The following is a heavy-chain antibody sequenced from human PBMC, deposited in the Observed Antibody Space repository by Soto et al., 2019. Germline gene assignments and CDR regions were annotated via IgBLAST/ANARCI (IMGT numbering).Heavy chain of an antibody. CDR1: GYTFTNYW. Sequence: PGESLKISCKGSGYTFTNYWIGWVRQMPATGLEWMGIIYPGNSKTRYSPSFEGQVTMSADKSTNTAYLQWSSLRASDTAICFCSCPEDVGLAECFEVWGQGTTVTVSS. CDR2: IYPGNSKT. D-gene: IGHD3-9*01. CDR3: SCPEDVGLAECFEV. J-gene: IGHJ4*02. V-gene: IGHV5-51*01.